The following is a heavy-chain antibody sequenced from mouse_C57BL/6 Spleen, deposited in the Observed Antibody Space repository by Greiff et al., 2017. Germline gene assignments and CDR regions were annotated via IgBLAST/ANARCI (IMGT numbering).Heavy chain of an antibody. CDR3: ARKDDYGWFAY. CDR1: GFSLPSYA. J-gene: IGHJ3*01. V-gene: IGHV2-9-1*01. CDR2: IWTGGGT. D-gene: IGHD2-4*01. Sequence: VKLMESGPGLVAPSQSLSITCTFPGFSLPSYAISWVRQPPGKGLVWLGVIWTGGGTNYNSATTSILSINKDNSTSHVFLKMNSLQTDDTARYYCARKDDYGWFAYWGQGTLVTVSA.